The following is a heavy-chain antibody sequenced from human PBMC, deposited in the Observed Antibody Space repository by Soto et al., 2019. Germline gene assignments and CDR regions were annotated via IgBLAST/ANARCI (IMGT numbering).Heavy chain of an antibody. Sequence: LSLTCTVSGGSISSGGYYWSWIRQHPGKGLEWIGYIYYSGSTYYNPSLKSRVTISVDTSKNQFSLKLSSVTAADTAVYYCAREKYYYGSGRQRWFDPWGQGTLVTVSS. CDR2: IYYSGST. V-gene: IGHV4-31*03. CDR1: GGSISSGGYY. J-gene: IGHJ5*02. D-gene: IGHD3-10*01. CDR3: AREKYYYGSGRQRWFDP.